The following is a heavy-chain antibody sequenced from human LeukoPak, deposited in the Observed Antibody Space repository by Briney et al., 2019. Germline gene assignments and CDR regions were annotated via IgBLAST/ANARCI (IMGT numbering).Heavy chain of an antibody. Sequence: SVKVSCKASGGTFSSYTISWVRQAPGQGLEWTGRIIPTLGIANYAQKFQGRVTITADKSTSTAYMELSSLRSEDTAVYYCARDSVDTAMVTGWYFDYWGQGTLVTVSS. V-gene: IGHV1-69*04. J-gene: IGHJ4*02. CDR1: GGTFSSYT. D-gene: IGHD5-18*01. CDR3: ARDSVDTAMVTGWYFDY. CDR2: IIPTLGIA.